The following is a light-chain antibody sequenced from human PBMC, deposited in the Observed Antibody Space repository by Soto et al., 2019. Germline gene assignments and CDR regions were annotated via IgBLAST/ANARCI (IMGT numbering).Light chain of an antibody. CDR1: HSVGSS. CDR2: DAY. J-gene: IGKJ4*01. V-gene: IGKV3-11*01. CDR3: QQRSAWPST. Sequence: EIVLTQSAATLSLSPGATATLSCSASHSVGSSKGWYQQRPGQAPRLLIYDAYNRATGIPARFSGSGYGTDFTLTISSLEPEDFAVYYCQQRSAWPSTFGGGNKVEIK.